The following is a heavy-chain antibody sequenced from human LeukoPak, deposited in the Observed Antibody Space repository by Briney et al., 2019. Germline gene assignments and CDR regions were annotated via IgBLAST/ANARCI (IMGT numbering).Heavy chain of an antibody. CDR3: AREDYDIFSTQGGIDY. D-gene: IGHD3-9*01. Sequence: TGGSLRLSCAASGFTFSSYEMNWVRQAPGKGLEWVSYISSSGSTIYYADSVKGRFTISRDNAKNSLYLQMNSLRAEDTAVYYCAREDYDIFSTQGGIDYWGQGTLVTVSS. J-gene: IGHJ4*02. CDR1: GFTFSSYE. V-gene: IGHV3-48*03. CDR2: ISSSGSTI.